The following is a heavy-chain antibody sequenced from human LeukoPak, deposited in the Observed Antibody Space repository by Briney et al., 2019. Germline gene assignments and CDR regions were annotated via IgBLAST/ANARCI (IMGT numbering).Heavy chain of an antibody. D-gene: IGHD3-10*01. V-gene: IGHV3-7*01. J-gene: IGHJ4*02. Sequence: GGSLRLSCATSGFTFSSSWMSWVRQAPGKGLECVANIKEDGREKYYVDSVKGRFTISRDNTKNSLYLQMSSLRAEDTAVYYCARGGRPDYWGQGTLVTVSS. CDR1: GFTFSSSW. CDR2: IKEDGREK. CDR3: ARGGRPDY.